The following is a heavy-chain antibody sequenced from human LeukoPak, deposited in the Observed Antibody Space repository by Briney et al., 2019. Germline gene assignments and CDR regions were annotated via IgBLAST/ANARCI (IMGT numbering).Heavy chain of an antibody. D-gene: IGHD1-1*01. Sequence: GGSLRLSCAASGFTFSSYWLHWVRQAPGKGLVWVSRIKTDGSSTTYADSVKGRFTIARDNAKNTLYLQMNSVRAEDTAVYYCAGGYRVTHWGQGILVTVSS. CDR1: GFTFSSYW. V-gene: IGHV3-74*03. J-gene: IGHJ4*02. CDR2: IKTDGSST. CDR3: AGGYRVTH.